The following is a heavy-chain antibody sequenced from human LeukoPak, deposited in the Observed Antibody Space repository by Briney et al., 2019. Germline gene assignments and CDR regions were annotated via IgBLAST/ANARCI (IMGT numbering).Heavy chain of an antibody. CDR2: INHSGST. D-gene: IGHD1-26*01. Sequence: SETLSLTCAVYGGSFSAYYWSWIRQPPGKGLEWIGEINHSGSTNYNPSLKSRVTISVDTSKNQFSLKLGSVTAADTAVYYCARGRRRYSGSSNFDYWGQGTLVTVSS. V-gene: IGHV4-34*01. J-gene: IGHJ4*02. CDR1: GGSFSAYY. CDR3: ARGRRRYSGSSNFDY.